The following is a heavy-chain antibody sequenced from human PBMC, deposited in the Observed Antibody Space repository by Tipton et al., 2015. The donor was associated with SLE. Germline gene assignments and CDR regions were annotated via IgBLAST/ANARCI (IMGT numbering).Heavy chain of an antibody. CDR3: ARDHPVAGPFDY. J-gene: IGHJ4*02. CDR1: GGSISSHY. CDR2: IYTSGST. D-gene: IGHD6-19*01. Sequence: LRLSCTVSGGSISSHYWSWIRQSPGKGLEWIGRIYTSGSTNYNPSLKSRVTMSVDTSKNQFSLKLSSVTAADTAVYYCARDHPVAGPFDYWGQGTLVTVSS. V-gene: IGHV4-4*07.